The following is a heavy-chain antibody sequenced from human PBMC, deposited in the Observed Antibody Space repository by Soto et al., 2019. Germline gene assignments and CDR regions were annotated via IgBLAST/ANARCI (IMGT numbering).Heavy chain of an antibody. D-gene: IGHD2-2*01. CDR3: ARGRYCSSTSCYLNWFDP. V-gene: IGHV3-30*04. J-gene: IGHJ5*02. CDR2: LSKDGSVQ. Sequence: GGSLRLSCAGSGFTFSRYALHWVRLAPGKGLEWVAALSKDGSVQYWLDSVRGRFTISRDNSKNTLYLRMNSLRPEDTGVYYCARGRYCSSTSCYLNWFDPWGQGTLVTVSS. CDR1: GFTFSRYA.